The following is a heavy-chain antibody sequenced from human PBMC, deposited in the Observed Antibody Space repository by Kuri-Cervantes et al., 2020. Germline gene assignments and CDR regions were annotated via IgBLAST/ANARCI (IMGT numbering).Heavy chain of an antibody. J-gene: IGHJ6*02. V-gene: IGHV4-59*08. D-gene: IGHD5-18*01. Sequence: GSLRLSCTVSGRSISSYYWSWIRQPPGKGLEWIGSIYQSGSTYYNPSLKSRVSISVDTSKNQFALKLTSVTAADTAIYYCATLDTAVGGSYYNYYGMDVWGQGTTVTVSS. CDR3: ATLDTAVGGSYYNYYGMDV. CDR1: GRSISSYY. CDR2: IYQSGST.